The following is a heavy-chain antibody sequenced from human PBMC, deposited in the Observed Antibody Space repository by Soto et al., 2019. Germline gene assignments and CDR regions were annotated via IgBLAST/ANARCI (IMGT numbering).Heavy chain of an antibody. V-gene: IGHV3-9*01. CDR3: AKLPYSNYFGTPDY. Sequence: GGSLRLSCAASGFTFDDYAMHWVRQAPGKGLAWVSGISWNSGSIGYADSVKGRFTISRDNAKNSLYLQMNSLRAEDTALYYCAKLPYSNYFGTPDYWGQGTLVTVSS. CDR2: ISWNSGSI. D-gene: IGHD4-4*01. J-gene: IGHJ4*02. CDR1: GFTFDDYA.